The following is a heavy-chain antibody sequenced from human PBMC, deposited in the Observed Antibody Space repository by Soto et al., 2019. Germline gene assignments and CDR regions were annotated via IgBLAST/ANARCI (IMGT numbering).Heavy chain of an antibody. CDR1: GFSVSSNY. Sequence: EVQLVESGGTLVQPGGSLRLSCAASGFSVSSNYMNWVRQAPGKGLEWVSVIYSGGSTYYADSVKGRFTTSRDNSKNMLYLQMSSLRPDDTALYYCARGYCSGGSCYSVWFDSWGQGTLVTVSS. CDR2: IYSGGST. CDR3: ARGYCSGGSCYSVWFDS. J-gene: IGHJ5*01. D-gene: IGHD2-15*01. V-gene: IGHV3-66*01.